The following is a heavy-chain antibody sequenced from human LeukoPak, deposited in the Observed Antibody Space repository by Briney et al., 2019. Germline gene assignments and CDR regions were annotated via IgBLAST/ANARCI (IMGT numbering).Heavy chain of an antibody. CDR1: EFSFNNYA. J-gene: IGHJ4*02. CDR3: VKGGYDFVEVAYFDF. D-gene: IGHD5-12*01. CDR2: IIASSGST. V-gene: IGHV3-23*01. Sequence: WGSLRLSCAASEFSFNNYAMGWVRQAPGKGLEWVSIIIASSGSTFYADPVKGRFTISRDNSKNTLYLQMNSLRVEDTAVYYCVKGGYDFVEVAYFDFWGQGTLVTVSS.